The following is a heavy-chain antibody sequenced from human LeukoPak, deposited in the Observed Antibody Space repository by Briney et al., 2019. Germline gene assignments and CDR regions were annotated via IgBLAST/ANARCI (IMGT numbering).Heavy chain of an antibody. V-gene: IGHV1-69*13. CDR1: GATFNNHA. Sequence: GSSVKVSCKASGATFNNHAISWVRQAPGQGLEWMGVIIPISGTANYAQKFQGRVTITADESTSTVYMELSSLTSEDTAVYYCARWAGESSSWYPALFDYWGQGTLVTVSS. CDR2: IIPISGTA. CDR3: ARWAGESSSWYPALFDY. D-gene: IGHD6-13*01. J-gene: IGHJ4*02.